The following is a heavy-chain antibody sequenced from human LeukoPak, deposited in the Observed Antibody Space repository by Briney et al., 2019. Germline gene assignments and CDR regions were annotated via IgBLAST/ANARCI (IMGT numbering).Heavy chain of an antibody. V-gene: IGHV3-73*01. CDR2: IRSKADSYAT. Sequence: GGSLRFSCAASGFTFSGSAMHWVRQASGKGLEWVGRIRSKADSYATAYAASVKGRFTISRDDSKNTAYLQMNSLKTEDTAVYYCTRRNSSSWYYWGQGTLVTVSS. D-gene: IGHD6-13*01. CDR1: GFTFSGSA. CDR3: TRRNSSSWYY. J-gene: IGHJ4*02.